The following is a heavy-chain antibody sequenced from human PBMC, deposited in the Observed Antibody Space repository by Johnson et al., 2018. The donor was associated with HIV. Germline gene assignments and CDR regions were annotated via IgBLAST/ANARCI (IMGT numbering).Heavy chain of an antibody. CDR3: ARGWAASRTFDI. J-gene: IGHJ3*02. CDR1: GFSFGDYF. Sequence: QEQLVESGGGLVKPGGSLRLSCAASGFSFGDYFMSWIRQAPGKGLEWVSYIGSSGSTIYYADSVKGRFTISRDNAKNSLYLQMNSLRAEDTAVYYCARGWAASRTFDIWGQGTMVTVSS. D-gene: IGHD6-13*01. CDR2: IGSSGSTI. V-gene: IGHV3-11*04.